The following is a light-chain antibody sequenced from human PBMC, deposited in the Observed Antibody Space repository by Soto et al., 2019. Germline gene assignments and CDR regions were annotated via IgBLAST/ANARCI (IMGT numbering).Light chain of an antibody. CDR1: SNIGAAYD. CDR3: QSYDRNLRGWV. CDR2: NNS. Sequence: QSVLAQPPSVSGAPGQRVTISCSNIGAAYDVHWYQQLPGTAPKLLMFNNSRRPPGVPDRFSGAKSGTSASLAITGLQAEDEADYYCQSYDRNLRGWVFGGGTKLTVL. V-gene: IGLV1-40*01. J-gene: IGLJ3*02.